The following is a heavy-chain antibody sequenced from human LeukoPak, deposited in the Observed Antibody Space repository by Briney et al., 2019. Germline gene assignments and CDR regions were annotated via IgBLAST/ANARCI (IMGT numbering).Heavy chain of an antibody. CDR1: GVSIGRYY. V-gene: IGHV4-59*08. J-gene: IGHJ4*02. CDR3: ARHLYSYDGFDY. D-gene: IGHD3-22*01. Sequence: SETLSLTCTVSGVSIGRYYWSWIRQPPGKGLEWIGHIYYSGITNYNPSLMSRVTISIDTSKNQFSLKLSSVTAADTAVYYCARHLYSYDGFDYWGQGTLVTASS. CDR2: IYYSGIT.